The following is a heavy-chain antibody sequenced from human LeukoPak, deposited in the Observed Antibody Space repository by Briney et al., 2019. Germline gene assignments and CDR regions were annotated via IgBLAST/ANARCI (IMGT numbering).Heavy chain of an antibody. J-gene: IGHJ6*03. CDR1: EFTLSNYW. D-gene: IGHD2-21*02. CDR3: ARERATAYYFYYYMDV. CDR2: TKQDGSEE. Sequence: GGSLRLSCAASEFTLSNYWMSWVRQAPGNGLGWVADTKQDGSEECYVDSVKGRFTISRDNAKNSLFLQMNSLRAEDTAVYYCARERATAYYFYYYMDVWGKGTTVTVSS. V-gene: IGHV3-7*01.